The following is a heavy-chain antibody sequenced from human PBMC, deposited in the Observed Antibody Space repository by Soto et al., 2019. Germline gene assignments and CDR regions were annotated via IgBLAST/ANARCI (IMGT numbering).Heavy chain of an antibody. CDR1: GFTFSSHG. CDR2: ISSSSSDR. J-gene: IGHJ3*02. CDR3: AARTYYYDSRGYPGAFDI. Sequence: EVQLVESGGGLVRPGGSLRLTCAASGFTFSSHGMNWVRQAPGKGLEWVSYISSSSSDRYYADSVKGRFTIARDNTVHSVYLQLNSLRDEDTAVYSCAARTYYYDSRGYPGAFDIWGEGKMDTVSS. V-gene: IGHV3-48*02. D-gene: IGHD3-22*01.